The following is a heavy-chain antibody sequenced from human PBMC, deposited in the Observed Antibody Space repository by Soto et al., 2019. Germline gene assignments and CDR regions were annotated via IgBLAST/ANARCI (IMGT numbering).Heavy chain of an antibody. Sequence: SETLSLTCAVYGGSFSGYYWSWIRQPPGKGLEWIGEINHSGSTNYNPSLKSRVTISVDTSKNQFSLKLSSVTAADTAVYYCARGVREQQLIFYYYYYMDVWGKGTTVTVSS. CDR1: GGSFSGYY. CDR3: ARGVREQQLIFYYYYYMDV. V-gene: IGHV4-34*01. CDR2: INHSGST. J-gene: IGHJ6*03. D-gene: IGHD6-13*01.